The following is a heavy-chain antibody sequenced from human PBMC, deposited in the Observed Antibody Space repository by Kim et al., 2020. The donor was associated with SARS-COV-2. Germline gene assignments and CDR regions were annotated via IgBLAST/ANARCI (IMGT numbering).Heavy chain of an antibody. CDR1: GFTFSSYR. CDR2: ISSSSSYI. CDR3: ARDDGSGNYYDRNDFDY. V-gene: IGHV3-21*01. J-gene: IGHJ4*02. Sequence: GGSLRLSCAASGFTFSSYRMNWVRQAPGKGLEWVSSISSSSSYIYYADSVKGRFTISRDNAKNSLYLQMNSLRAEDTAVYYCARDDGSGNYYDRNDFDYWGQGTLVTVSS. D-gene: IGHD3-22*01.